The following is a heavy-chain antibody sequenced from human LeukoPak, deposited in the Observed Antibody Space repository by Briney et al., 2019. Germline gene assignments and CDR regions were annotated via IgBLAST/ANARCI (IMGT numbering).Heavy chain of an antibody. CDR1: GYTFSDHA. Sequence: GGSLRLSCAASGYTFSDHAMDWVRQAPGKGLEWVGRIRNKANSYTTEYAASVQGRFTVSRDDSMNSLYLQMNSMKTEDTAVYYCTRLVGANDWGQGTLVTVSS. CDR3: TRLVGAND. J-gene: IGHJ4*02. CDR2: IRNKANSYTT. V-gene: IGHV3-72*01. D-gene: IGHD1-26*01.